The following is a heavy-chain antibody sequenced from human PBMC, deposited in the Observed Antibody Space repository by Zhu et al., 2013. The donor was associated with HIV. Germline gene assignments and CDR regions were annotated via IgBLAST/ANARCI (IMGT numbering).Heavy chain of an antibody. J-gene: IGHJ6*03. Sequence: QVQLVQSGAEVKKPGASVKVSCKASGYTFTGYYIHWVRQAPGQGLEWMGWINPNSGGTNYAHKFQGRVTMTRDTSINTAYMELSRLRSDDTAVYYCARRYCSTTACYFSGGYYYYYMDVWAKGTTVTVSS. CDR3: ARRYCSTTACYFSGGYYYYYMDV. D-gene: IGHD2-2*01. CDR2: INPNSGGT. CDR1: GYTFTGYY. V-gene: IGHV1-2*02.